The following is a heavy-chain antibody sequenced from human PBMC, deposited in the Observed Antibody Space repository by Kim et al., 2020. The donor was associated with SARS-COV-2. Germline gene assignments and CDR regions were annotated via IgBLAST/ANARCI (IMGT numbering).Heavy chain of an antibody. CDR2: INHSGST. Sequence: SETLSLTCAVYGGSFSGHYWSWIRQPPGKGLEWIGEINHSGSTNYNPSLKSRVTISVDTSKNQFSLKRSSVTAADTAVYYCASLTRNYYYYGMDVWGQGTTVTVSS. J-gene: IGHJ6*02. V-gene: IGHV4-34*01. CDR1: GGSFSGHY. CDR3: ASLTRNYYYYGMDV.